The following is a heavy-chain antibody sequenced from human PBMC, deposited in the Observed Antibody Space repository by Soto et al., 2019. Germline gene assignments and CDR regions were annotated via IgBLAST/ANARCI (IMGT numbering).Heavy chain of an antibody. V-gene: IGHV4-59*01. CDR1: GGSISSYY. CDR3: ARDVDCSGGSCYPHFDY. CDR2: IYYSGST. J-gene: IGHJ4*02. D-gene: IGHD2-15*01. Sequence: SETLSLTSTVSGGSISSYYWSWIRQPPGKGLEWIGYIYYSGSTNYNPSLKSRVTISVDTSKNQFSLKLSSVTAADTAVYYCARDVDCSGGSCYPHFDYWGQGTLVTVSS.